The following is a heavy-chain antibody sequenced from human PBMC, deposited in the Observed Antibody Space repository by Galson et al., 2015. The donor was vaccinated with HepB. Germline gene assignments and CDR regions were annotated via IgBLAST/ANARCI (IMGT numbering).Heavy chain of an antibody. D-gene: IGHD3-9*01. J-gene: IGHJ4*02. CDR1: GGSISSYY. V-gene: IGHV4-59*01. CDR3: ARSLTIFSHIDY. CDR2: IYYSGYT. Sequence: SETLSLTCTVSGGSISSYYWGWVRQPPGKRLEWIGYIYYSGYTTYNPSLKSRVTISVDTSKNQFSLKLSSVTAADTAVYYCARSLTIFSHIDYWGQGTLVTVSS.